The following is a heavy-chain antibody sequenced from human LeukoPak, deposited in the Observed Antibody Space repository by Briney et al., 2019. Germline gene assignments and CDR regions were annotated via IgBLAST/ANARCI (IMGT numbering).Heavy chain of an antibody. CDR3: ARDTTAMADY. D-gene: IGHD5-18*01. Sequence: GGSLRLSCAASGFTFSTYAISWVRQAPGKGLEWVSVIYSGGSTYYADSVKGRFTISRDNSKNTLYLQVNSLRAEDTAVYYCARDTTAMADYWGQGTLVTVSS. V-gene: IGHV3-53*01. CDR2: IYSGGST. J-gene: IGHJ4*02. CDR1: GFTFSTYA.